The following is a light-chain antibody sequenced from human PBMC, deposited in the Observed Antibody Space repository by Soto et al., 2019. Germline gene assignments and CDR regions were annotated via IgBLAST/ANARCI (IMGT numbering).Light chain of an antibody. V-gene: IGLV1-51*02. J-gene: IGLJ2*01. CDR1: SSNIGNNY. Sequence: QSVLTQPPSVSAAPGQKVTISCSGSSSNIGNNYVSWYQQLPGTAPKLLIYENNKRPSGIPDRFSGSKSGTSATLGITGLQTGDEADYYCGTWDSSLSACVFGGRTKLTVL. CDR3: GTWDSSLSACV. CDR2: ENN.